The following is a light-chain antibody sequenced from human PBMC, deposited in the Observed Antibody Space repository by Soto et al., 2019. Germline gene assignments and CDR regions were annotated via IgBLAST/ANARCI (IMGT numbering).Light chain of an antibody. CDR1: QSIYYY. Sequence: DIQMTQSPSSVSASVGDRVTLSCRASQSIYYYVAWYQQKPGKAPRLLIFGASTLRSGVTARCSGSGSGTDFILPISSLQPQDDVTVYCQNQYLNLWAFGQGTKVEI. J-gene: IGKJ1*01. CDR2: GAS. V-gene: IGKV1-27*01. CDR3: QNQYLNLWA.